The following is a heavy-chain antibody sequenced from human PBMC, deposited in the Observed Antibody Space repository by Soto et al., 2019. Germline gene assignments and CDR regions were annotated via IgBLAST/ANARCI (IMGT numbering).Heavy chain of an antibody. J-gene: IGHJ4*02. V-gene: IGHV3-30*18. D-gene: IGHD2-2*01. CDR1: GFTFSSYG. CDR2: ISYDGSNK. CDR3: AKEPEDIVVVPAAPTGH. Sequence: QVQLVESGGGVVQPGRSLRLSCAASGFTFSSYGMHWVRQAPGKGLEWVAVISYDGSNKYYADSVKGRFTISRDNTKNTLYLHMNSLRAEDTAVYYCAKEPEDIVVVPAAPTGHWGQGTLVTVSS.